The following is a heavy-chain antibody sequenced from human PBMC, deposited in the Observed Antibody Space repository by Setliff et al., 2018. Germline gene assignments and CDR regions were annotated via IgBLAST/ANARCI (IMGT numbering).Heavy chain of an antibody. CDR3: ARDAKIVVVHNPYYFDQ. CDR2: ISSDGSSK. D-gene: IGHD3-22*01. J-gene: IGHJ4*02. V-gene: IGHV3-30*04. CDR1: GFTFTRYT. Sequence: GGSLRLSCAASGFTFTRYTMHWVRQAPGKGLEWVAVISSDGSSKNYADSLAGRFTISRDNSRNTLYLQMSGLRAEDTAVYYCARDAKIVVVHNPYYFDQWGQGTLVTVSS.